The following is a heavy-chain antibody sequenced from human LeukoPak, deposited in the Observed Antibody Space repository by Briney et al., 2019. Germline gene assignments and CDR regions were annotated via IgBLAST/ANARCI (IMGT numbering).Heavy chain of an antibody. D-gene: IGHD2-2*01. CDR2: SSGSGGSI. CDR1: GFTFSNYA. CDR3: AKYAGLYYSDY. J-gene: IGHJ4*02. Sequence: GGSLRLSCAASGFTFSNYAMSWVRQAPGKGLEWVSASSGSGGSIHYADSVKGRFTISRDNSKNTLYLQMNSLRAGDTAVYYCAKYAGLYYSDYWGQGTLVTVSS. V-gene: IGHV3-23*01.